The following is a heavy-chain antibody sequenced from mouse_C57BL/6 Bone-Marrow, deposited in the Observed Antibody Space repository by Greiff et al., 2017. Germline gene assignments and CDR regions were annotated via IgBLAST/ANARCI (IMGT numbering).Heavy chain of an antibody. CDR1: GFTFSSYA. D-gene: IGHD1-1*01. J-gene: IGHJ3*01. CDR3: ARDRGYYYGSSYAAY. Sequence: EVTLVESGGGLVKPGGSLKLSCAASGFTFSSYAMSWVRQTPEKRLEWVATISDGGSYTSYPDNVKGRFTISRANAKNNLYLQMSHLKSEDTAMYYCARDRGYYYGSSYAAYWGQGTLVTVSA. CDR2: ISDGGSYT. V-gene: IGHV5-4*01.